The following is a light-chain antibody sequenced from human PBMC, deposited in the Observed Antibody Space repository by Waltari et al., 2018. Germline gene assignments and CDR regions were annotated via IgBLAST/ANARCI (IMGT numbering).Light chain of an antibody. CDR1: QDISNY. CDR2: DAS. Sequence: DIQMTQSPLSLSASVGDRVTITCQASQDISNYLNWYQQKPGKAPKLLIYDASNLEKGVPSRFSGSGSGTDFTFTISSLQPEDIATYYCQQYDNLPLYTFGQGTKLEIK. CDR3: QQYDNLPLYT. J-gene: IGKJ2*01. V-gene: IGKV1-33*01.